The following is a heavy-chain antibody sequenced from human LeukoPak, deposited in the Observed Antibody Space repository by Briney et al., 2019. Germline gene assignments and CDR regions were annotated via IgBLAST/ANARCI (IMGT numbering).Heavy chain of an antibody. J-gene: IGHJ4*02. Sequence: GGSLRLSCAASGFTSADYGMTWVRQAPGKGLEWVAGINWNGGGTGYADSVKDRFTISRDNAKNSLYLQIHSLRGEDTAFYYCARDRPSGYYFDVWGQGTLVTVSS. CDR1: GFTSADYG. CDR3: ARDRPSGYYFDV. D-gene: IGHD3-10*01. CDR2: INWNGGGT. V-gene: IGHV3-20*04.